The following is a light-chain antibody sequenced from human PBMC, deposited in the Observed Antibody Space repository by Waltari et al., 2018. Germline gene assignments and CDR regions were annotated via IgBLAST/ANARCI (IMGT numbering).Light chain of an antibody. CDR1: SSNIGSNY. CDR2: RNN. CDR3: AAWDDSLSGL. V-gene: IGLV1-47*01. J-gene: IGLJ3*02. Sequence: QSVLTQPPSASGTPGQRVTISCSGSSSNIGSNYVYWYQQLPGPAPKLLIYRNNQRPAGVPDRCSGSKSGTSASLAISGLRSEDEADYYCAAWDDSLSGLFGGGTKLTVL.